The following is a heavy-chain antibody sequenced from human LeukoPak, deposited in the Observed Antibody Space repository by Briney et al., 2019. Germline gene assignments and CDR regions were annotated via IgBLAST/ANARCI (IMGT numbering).Heavy chain of an antibody. J-gene: IGHJ4*02. CDR3: ALLAVASDFDY. V-gene: IGHV3-48*03. Sequence: GGSLRLSCVVSGFPFSFYELNWVRQAPGKGLEWVSNIGASSTPKYYADSVEGRFSISRDNAKSSLYLQMDSLRVEDTAVYYCALLAVASDFDYWGQGALVTVSS. CDR1: GFPFSFYE. CDR2: IGASSTPK. D-gene: IGHD6-19*01.